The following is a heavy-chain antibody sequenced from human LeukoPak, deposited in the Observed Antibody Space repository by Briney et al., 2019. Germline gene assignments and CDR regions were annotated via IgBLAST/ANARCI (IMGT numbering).Heavy chain of an antibody. J-gene: IGHJ6*02. CDR2: IKQDGSEK. D-gene: IGHD1-26*01. CDR1: GFTFSSYW. CDR3: ARDGSGSYYYYYGMDV. Sequence: GGSLRLSCAASGFTFSSYWMSWVRQAPGKGLEWVANIKQDGSEKYYVDSVKGRFTISRDNAKNSLYLQMSSLRAEDTAVYYCARDGSGSYYYYYGMDVWGQGTTVTVSS. V-gene: IGHV3-7*01.